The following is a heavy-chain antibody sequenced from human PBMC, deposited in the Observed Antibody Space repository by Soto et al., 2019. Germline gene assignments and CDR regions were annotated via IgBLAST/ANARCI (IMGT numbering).Heavy chain of an antibody. CDR3: ARDAISMVRGTNNWFEP. CDR2: ISGGGIST. V-gene: IGHV3-23*01. Sequence: EVQLLESGGGLVQPGGSLTLSCAASGFTFSNYAMSWVRQAPGKGLEWVSAISGGGISTYYADSVRGRFTISRDNSRNTLYLRMNSLRAEDTAVYYCARDAISMVRGTNNWFEPWGQGTLVTVSS. J-gene: IGHJ5*02. D-gene: IGHD3-10*01. CDR1: GFTFSNYA.